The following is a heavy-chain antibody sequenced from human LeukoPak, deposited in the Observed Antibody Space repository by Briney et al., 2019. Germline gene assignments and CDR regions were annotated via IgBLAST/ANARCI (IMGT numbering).Heavy chain of an antibody. CDR3: ASPWAYYYDSSGHDY. D-gene: IGHD3-22*01. CDR1: EFTFSSYA. CDR2: ISYDGSNK. Sequence: PGRSLRLSCAASEFTFSSYAMHWVRQAPGKGLEWVAVISYDGSNKYYADSVKGRFTISRDNSKNTLYLQMNSLRAEDTAVYYCASPWAYYYDSSGHDYWGQGTLVTVSS. V-gene: IGHV3-30*04. J-gene: IGHJ4*02.